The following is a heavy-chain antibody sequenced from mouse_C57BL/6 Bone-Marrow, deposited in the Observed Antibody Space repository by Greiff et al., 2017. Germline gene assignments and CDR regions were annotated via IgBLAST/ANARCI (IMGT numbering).Heavy chain of an antibody. CDR1: GYTFTSYG. CDR3: ARRSTMVTVDY. Sequence: VQLQQSGAELARPGASVKLSCKASGYTFTSYGISWVKQRTGQGLEWIGEIYPRSGNTYYNEKFKGKATLTADNSSSTAYMELRSLTSEDSAVYFCARRSTMVTVDYWGQGTTLTVSS. D-gene: IGHD2-2*01. J-gene: IGHJ2*01. CDR2: IYPRSGNT. V-gene: IGHV1-81*01.